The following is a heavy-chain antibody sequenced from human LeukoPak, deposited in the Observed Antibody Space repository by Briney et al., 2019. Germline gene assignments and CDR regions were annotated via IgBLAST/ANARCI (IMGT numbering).Heavy chain of an antibody. Sequence: SETLSLTCAVSGGSISSSNWWSWVRLPPGKGLEWIGEIYHSGSTNYNPSLKSRVTISVDKSKNQFSLKLSSVTAADTAVYYCARDGRTRYGSGSRYFDYWGQGTLVTVSS. D-gene: IGHD3-10*01. CDR2: IYHSGST. CDR3: ARDGRTRYGSGSRYFDY. CDR1: GGSISSSNW. V-gene: IGHV4-4*02. J-gene: IGHJ4*02.